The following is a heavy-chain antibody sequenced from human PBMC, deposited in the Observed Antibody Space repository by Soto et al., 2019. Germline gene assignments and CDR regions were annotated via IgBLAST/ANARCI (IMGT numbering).Heavy chain of an antibody. D-gene: IGHD2-2*01. CDR3: ARVIVVVPAAREYAFDI. J-gene: IGHJ3*02. V-gene: IGHV2-5*02. Sequence: QITLKESGPTLVKPTQTLTLTCTFSGFSLSTSGVGVGWIRQPPGKALEWLALIYWDDDKRYSPSLKSRLTITKDTSKNQVVLTMTNMDPVDTATYYCARVIVVVPAAREYAFDIWGQGTMVTVSS. CDR2: IYWDDDK. CDR1: GFSLSTSGVG.